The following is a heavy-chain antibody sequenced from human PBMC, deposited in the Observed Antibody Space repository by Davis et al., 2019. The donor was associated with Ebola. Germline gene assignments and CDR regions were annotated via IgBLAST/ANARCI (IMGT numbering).Heavy chain of an antibody. Sequence: SCAASGFTFSNAWMSWVRQPPGKGLEWIGDIYHSGSTNYNPSLKSRVTISVDKSKNQFSLKLSSVTAADTAVYYCARVSGDGDPDYWGQGTLVTVSS. J-gene: IGHJ4*02. CDR3: ARVSGDGDPDY. V-gene: IGHV4-4*02. CDR2: IYHSGST. D-gene: IGHD4-17*01. CDR1: GFTFSNAW.